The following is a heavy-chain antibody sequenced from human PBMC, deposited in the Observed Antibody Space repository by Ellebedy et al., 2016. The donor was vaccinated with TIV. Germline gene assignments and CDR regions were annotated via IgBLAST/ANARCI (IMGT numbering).Heavy chain of an antibody. V-gene: IGHV1-2*02. CDR1: GDAFTGYY. D-gene: IGHD4-23*01. Sequence: ASVKVSCKASGDAFTGYYVHWVRQAPGQGLEWMGWINPKSDDTNYAQKFQGRLTMTRDTSISTAYMELSRLRSDDTAVYYCARDESRYGGNSGAYWGQGTLVTVSS. J-gene: IGHJ4*02. CDR2: INPKSDDT. CDR3: ARDESRYGGNSGAY.